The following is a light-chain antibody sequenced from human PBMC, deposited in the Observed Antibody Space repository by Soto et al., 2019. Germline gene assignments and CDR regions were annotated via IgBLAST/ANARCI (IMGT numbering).Light chain of an antibody. CDR2: AAS. Sequence: DIQMTQSPSSLSAFVGDRVTITCQASQDISTYVNWYQQKPGKTPILLIYAASNLETRVPSRFSGSGSGTKFTLTISRLQSEDIGTYYCQQYDNLPVTFGPGTKVNVK. V-gene: IGKV1-33*01. CDR3: QQYDNLPVT. CDR1: QDISTY. J-gene: IGKJ3*01.